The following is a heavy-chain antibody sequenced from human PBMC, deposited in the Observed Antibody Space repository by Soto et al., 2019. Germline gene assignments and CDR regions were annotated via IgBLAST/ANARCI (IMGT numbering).Heavy chain of an antibody. V-gene: IGHV1-2*02. J-gene: IGHJ4*02. CDR2: MHPNNGGT. D-gene: IGHD2-15*01. CDR1: GYTFSDYY. CDR3: LSGSPDPFLVEVAVPSGPDL. Sequence: QVQLVQSGAEVQKPGASVKVSCKASGYTFSDYYLHWVRQAPGQALEWVGWMHPNNGGTNYAQKFRGRVTMTRDTSITTAFMEPSSLSAADPPVSYCLSGSPDPFLVEVAVPSGPDLWGQGTLVTVSS.